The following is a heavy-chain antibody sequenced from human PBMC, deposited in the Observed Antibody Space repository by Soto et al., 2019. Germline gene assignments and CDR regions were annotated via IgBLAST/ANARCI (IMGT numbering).Heavy chain of an antibody. J-gene: IGHJ6*02. CDR1: GGSISSSNW. CDR2: IYHSGST. D-gene: IGHD6-19*01. Sequence: LSLTCAVSGGSISSSNWWSWVRQPPGKGLEWIGEIYHSGSTNYNPSLKSRVTISVDKSKNQFSLKLSSVTAADTAVYYCARSDGPPYSSGWYPLDYYGMDVWGQGTTVTVS. V-gene: IGHV4-4*02. CDR3: ARSDGPPYSSGWYPLDYYGMDV.